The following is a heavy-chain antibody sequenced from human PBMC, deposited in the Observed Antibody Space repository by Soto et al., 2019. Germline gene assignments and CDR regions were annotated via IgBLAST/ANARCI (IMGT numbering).Heavy chain of an antibody. CDR1: GGSFSGYY. V-gene: IGHV4-34*01. J-gene: IGHJ4*02. D-gene: IGHD2-8*02. CDR2: INHSAST. Sequence: PSXTLSLTCAVYGGSFSGYYWSWICLPPGTGLEWIGEINHSASTNYNPSLKSRVTISLDTSKNQFSLKLTSVTALDTAVYYCARDKITGLFDYWGQGTLVTVSS. CDR3: ARDKITGLFDY.